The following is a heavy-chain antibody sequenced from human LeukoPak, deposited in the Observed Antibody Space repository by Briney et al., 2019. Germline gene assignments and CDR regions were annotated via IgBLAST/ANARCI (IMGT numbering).Heavy chain of an antibody. CDR3: ARIPVTSYGGFDN. V-gene: IGHV1-2*02. Sequence: ASVKVSCKASGYTFTDYYMHWVRQAPGQGLQWMGWINAKSGGTTIAQNFQGRVTMTRDTSVSTAYMELSSLKSDDTAIFYCARIPVTSYGGFDNWGQGTLVTVSS. J-gene: IGHJ4*02. D-gene: IGHD2/OR15-2a*01. CDR2: INAKSGGT. CDR1: GYTFTDYY.